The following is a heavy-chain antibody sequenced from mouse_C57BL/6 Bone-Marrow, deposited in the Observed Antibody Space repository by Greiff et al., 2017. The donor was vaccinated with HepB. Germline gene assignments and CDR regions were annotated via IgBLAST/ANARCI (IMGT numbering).Heavy chain of an antibody. CDR2: ISNGGGST. V-gene: IGHV5-12*01. J-gene: IGHJ4*01. D-gene: IGHD2-2*01. CDR1: GFTFSDYY. Sequence: DVMLVESGGGLVQPGGSLKLSCAASGFTFSDYYMYWVRQTPEKRLEWVAYISNGGGSTYYPDTVKGRFTISRDNAKNTLYLQMSRLKSEDTAMYYCARRSIYYGYDVDYAMDYWGQGTSVTVSS. CDR3: ARRSIYYGYDVDYAMDY.